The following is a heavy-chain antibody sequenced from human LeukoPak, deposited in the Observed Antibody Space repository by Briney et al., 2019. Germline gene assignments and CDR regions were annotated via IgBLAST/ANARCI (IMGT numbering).Heavy chain of an antibody. CDR2: IYYSGST. CDR3: AGGSCSSTSCPIFDY. D-gene: IGHD2-2*01. CDR1: GGSISSSSYY. Sequence: PSETLSLTCTVSGGSISSSSYYWGWIRQPPGKGLEWIGSIYYSGSTYYNPSLKSRVTISVDTSKNQFSLKLSSVTATDTAVYYCAGGSCSSTSCPIFDYWGQGTLVTVSS. V-gene: IGHV4-39*07. J-gene: IGHJ4*02.